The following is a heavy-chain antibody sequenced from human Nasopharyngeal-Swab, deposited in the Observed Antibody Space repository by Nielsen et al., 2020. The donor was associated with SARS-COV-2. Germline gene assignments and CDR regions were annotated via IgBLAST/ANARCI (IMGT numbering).Heavy chain of an antibody. V-gene: IGHV1-18*04. J-gene: IGHJ3*02. CDR1: GYTFTSYG. CDR3: ARVRGGSSSWYQGSDAFDI. D-gene: IGHD6-13*01. CDR2: ISASNGNT. Sequence: ASVKVSCKASGYTFTSYGISWVRQAPGQGLEWMGWISASNGNTNYAQKLQGRVTMTTDTSTSTAYMELRSLRSDDTAVYYCARVRGGSSSWYQGSDAFDIWGQGTMVTVSS.